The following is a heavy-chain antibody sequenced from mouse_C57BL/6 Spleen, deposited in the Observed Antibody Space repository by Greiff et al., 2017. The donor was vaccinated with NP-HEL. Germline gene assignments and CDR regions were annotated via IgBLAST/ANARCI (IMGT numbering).Heavy chain of an antibody. V-gene: IGHV1-82*01. D-gene: IGHD1-1*01. CDR1: GYAFSSSW. CDR2: IYPGDGDT. CDR3: ARIDYYGSSQSLDY. J-gene: IGHJ2*01. Sequence: VQVVESGPELVKPGASVKISCKASGYAFSSSWMNWVKQRPGKGLEWIGRIYPGDGDTNYNGKFKGKATLTADKSSSTAYMQLSSLTSEDSAVYFCARIDYYGSSQSLDYWGQGTTLTVSS.